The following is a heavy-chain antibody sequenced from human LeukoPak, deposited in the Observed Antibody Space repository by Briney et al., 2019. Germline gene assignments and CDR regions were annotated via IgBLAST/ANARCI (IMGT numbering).Heavy chain of an antibody. CDR2: FDPEDGET. V-gene: IGHV1-24*01. Sequence: ASVKVSCKVSGCTLTELSMHWVRQAPGKGLEWMGGFDPEDGETIYAQKFQGRVTMTEDTSTDTAYMELSSLRSEDTAVYYCATAPHTMVRGVTIFDYWGQGTLVTVSS. D-gene: IGHD3-10*01. CDR1: GCTLTELS. J-gene: IGHJ4*02. CDR3: ATAPHTMVRGVTIFDY.